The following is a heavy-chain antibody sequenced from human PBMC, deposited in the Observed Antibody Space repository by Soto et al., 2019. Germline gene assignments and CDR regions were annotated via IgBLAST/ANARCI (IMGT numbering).Heavy chain of an antibody. Sequence: QVELVESGGGLVKPGGSLRLSCAASGLSFSDYYMSWIRQAPGKGLELIAYITSSSSTIYYADSVKGRFTISRNDAQNSLYLQLDSMRAEDTAVYYCATVFRSSTFNYWGQGTLVNVSS. J-gene: IGHJ4*02. CDR1: GLSFSDYY. D-gene: IGHD3-10*02. V-gene: IGHV3-11*01. CDR2: ITSSSSTI. CDR3: ATVFRSSTFNY.